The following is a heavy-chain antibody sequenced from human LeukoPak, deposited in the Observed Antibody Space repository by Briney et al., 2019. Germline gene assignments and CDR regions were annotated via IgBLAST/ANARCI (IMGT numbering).Heavy chain of an antibody. CDR1: GFTFSSYA. CDR2: ISGSGGST. J-gene: IGHJ6*03. V-gene: IGHV3-23*01. D-gene: IGHD5-18*01. Sequence: PGGSLRLSCAASGFTFSSYAMSWVCQAPGKGLEWVSAISGSGGSTYYADSVKGRFTISRDNSKNTLYLQMNSLRAEDTAVYYCAKVWIQLWLEDYYYMDVWGKGTTVTVSS. CDR3: AKVWIQLWLEDYYYMDV.